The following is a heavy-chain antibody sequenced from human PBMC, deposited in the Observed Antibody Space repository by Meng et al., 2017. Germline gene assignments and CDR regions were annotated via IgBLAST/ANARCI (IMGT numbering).Heavy chain of an antibody. J-gene: IGHJ5*02. CDR1: GGTFSSYA. CDR2: IIPIFGTA. V-gene: IGHV1-69*14. D-gene: IGHD6-19*01. CDR3: ASTIAVAGTGWFDP. Sequence: QVQLGQPGGGVRKLGSSVKVSCKASGGTFSSYAISWVRQAPGQGLEWMGGIIPIFGTANYAQKFQGRVTITADKSTSTAYMELSSLRSEDTAVYYCASTIAVAGTGWFDPWGQGTLVTVSS.